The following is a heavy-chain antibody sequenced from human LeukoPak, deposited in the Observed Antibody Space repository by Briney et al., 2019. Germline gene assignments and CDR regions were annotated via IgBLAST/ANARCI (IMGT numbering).Heavy chain of an antibody. CDR1: GFTFSDYY. D-gene: IGHD3-10*01. Sequence: GGSLRLSCAASGFTFSDYYMNWVRQAPGKGLEWVSSISSSSSYIYYADSVKGRFTISRDNAKNSLYLQMNSLRAEDTAVYYCARATYYYGSGSYYFDYWGQGTLVTVSS. CDR2: ISSSSSYI. CDR3: ARATYYYGSGSYYFDY. J-gene: IGHJ4*02. V-gene: IGHV3-21*01.